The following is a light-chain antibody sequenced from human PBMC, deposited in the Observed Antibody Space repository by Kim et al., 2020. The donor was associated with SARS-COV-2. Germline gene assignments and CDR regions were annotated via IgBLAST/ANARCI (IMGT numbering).Light chain of an antibody. CDR1: RDITKY. Sequence: ASVGDRVTITCQASRDITKYLNWYQQRSGKAPKLLIYDVSNMETGVPSRFSGTGSGTNFNLIISSLQPEDIGTYYCQQYDDFPYTFGQGTKLEIK. CDR3: QQYDDFPYT. J-gene: IGKJ2*01. CDR2: DVS. V-gene: IGKV1-33*01.